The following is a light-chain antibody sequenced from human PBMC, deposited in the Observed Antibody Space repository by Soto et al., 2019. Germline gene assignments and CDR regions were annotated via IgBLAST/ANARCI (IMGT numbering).Light chain of an antibody. J-gene: IGLJ1*01. CDR3: SSYTSSSTLLYV. Sequence: QSSLTQPASVSGCPGQSITISCTGASSDVGGYNYVSWYQQHPGKAPKLMIYDVSNRPSGVSNRFSGSKSGNTASLTISGLQAEDEADYYCSSYTSSSTLLYVFGTGTKVPVL. CDR2: DVS. V-gene: IGLV2-14*01. CDR1: SSDVGGYNY.